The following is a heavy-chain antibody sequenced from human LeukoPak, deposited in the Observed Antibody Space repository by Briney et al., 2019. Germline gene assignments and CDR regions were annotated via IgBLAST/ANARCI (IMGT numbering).Heavy chain of an antibody. Sequence: ASVKVSCKASGYTFTGYYMHWVRQAPGQGLEWMGWINPNSGGTNYVQKFQGRVTMTRDTSISTAYMELSRLRSDDTAVYYCARGGPRYYDSSGYSQAFDYWGQGTLVTVSS. V-gene: IGHV1-2*02. CDR3: ARGGPRYYDSSGYSQAFDY. CDR1: GYTFTGYY. CDR2: INPNSGGT. D-gene: IGHD3-22*01. J-gene: IGHJ4*02.